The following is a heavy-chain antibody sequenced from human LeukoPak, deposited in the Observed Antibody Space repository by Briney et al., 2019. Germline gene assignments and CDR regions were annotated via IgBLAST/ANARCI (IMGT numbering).Heavy chain of an antibody. CDR2: ISSSGSTI. V-gene: IGHV3-11*01. D-gene: IGHD3-3*01. J-gene: IGHJ4*02. CDR3: ARYPYDFWSGYYLPFDY. CDR1: GFTFSDYY. Sequence: EGSLRLSCAASGFTFSDYYMSWIRQAPGKGLEWVSYISSSGSTIYYADSVKGRFTISRDNAKNSLYLQMNSLRAEDTAVYYCARYPYDFWSGYYLPFDYWGQGTLVTVSS.